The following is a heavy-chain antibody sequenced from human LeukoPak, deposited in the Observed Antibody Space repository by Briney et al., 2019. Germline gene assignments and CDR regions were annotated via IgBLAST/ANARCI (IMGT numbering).Heavy chain of an antibody. D-gene: IGHD1-1*01. CDR3: XXGXNDPLFDY. V-gene: IGHV4-31*03. CDR2: IYYSGST. CDR1: GGSISSGGYY. Sequence: TLSLTCTVSGGSISSGGYYWSWIRQHPGKGLEWIGSIYYSGSTNYNPSLQGRVTISLDTSRNQFSLKLSSVTAADTAVYXXXXGXNDPLFDYWGQGTLVTVSS. J-gene: IGHJ4*02.